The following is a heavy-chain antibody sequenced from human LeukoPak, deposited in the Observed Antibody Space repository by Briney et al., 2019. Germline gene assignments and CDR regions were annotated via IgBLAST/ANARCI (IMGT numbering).Heavy chain of an antibody. CDR1: GFTFSSYG. Sequence: PGGSLRLSCAASGFTFSSYGMHWVRQAPGKGLEWVAVIWYDGSNKYYADSVKGRITISRDNSKNTLYLQMNSLRAEDTAVYYCAKEGEILFDYWGQGTLVTVSS. CDR2: IWYDGSNK. CDR3: AKEGEILFDY. D-gene: IGHD5-24*01. J-gene: IGHJ4*02. V-gene: IGHV3-33*06.